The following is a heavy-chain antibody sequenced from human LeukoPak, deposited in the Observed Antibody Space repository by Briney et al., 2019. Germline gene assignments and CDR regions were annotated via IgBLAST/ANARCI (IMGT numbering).Heavy chain of an antibody. CDR2: IYNSGSA. J-gene: IGHJ4*02. CDR1: GGSVSSDAYY. Sequence: SETLSLTCTVSGGSVSSDAYYWSWIRQPPGKGLEWIGYIYNSGSANYNPSLKSRVTISVDTSKNHFSLKLSSVTAADTAVYYCARGHFGVVIIPDYFDYWGQGTLVTVSS. CDR3: ARGHFGVVIIPDYFDY. V-gene: IGHV4-61*03. D-gene: IGHD3-3*01.